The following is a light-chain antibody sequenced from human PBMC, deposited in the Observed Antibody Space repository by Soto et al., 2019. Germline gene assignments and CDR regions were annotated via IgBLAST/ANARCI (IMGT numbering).Light chain of an antibody. V-gene: IGLV2-14*01. CDR3: SSYTSRGIHVV. CDR1: SSDVGGYNY. Sequence: QSALTQPASVSGSPGQSITISCTGTSSDVGGYNYVSWYQQHPGKAPKLMIYEVSNRPSGVSNRFSGSKSGNTASLTISRLQAEDEADYYCSSYTSRGIHVVFVGGTQLTVL. J-gene: IGLJ2*01. CDR2: EVS.